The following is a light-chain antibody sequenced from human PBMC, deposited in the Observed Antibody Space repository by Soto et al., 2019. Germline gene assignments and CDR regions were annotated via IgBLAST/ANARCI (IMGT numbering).Light chain of an antibody. J-gene: IGKJ5*01. CDR2: GAS. CDR1: QSVSSSY. V-gene: IGKV3-20*01. Sequence: EIVLTQSPGTLSLSPGERATLSCRASQSVSSSYLAWYQQKPGQAPRLLLYGASSRATGIPDRFSGSGSGTDFTLTISRLEPEDFAMYFCQQYGSSPSITFGQGTRLEMK. CDR3: QQYGSSPSIT.